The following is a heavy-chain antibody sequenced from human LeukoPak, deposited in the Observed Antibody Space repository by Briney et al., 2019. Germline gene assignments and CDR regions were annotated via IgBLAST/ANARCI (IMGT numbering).Heavy chain of an antibody. CDR3: AKLQPLPLVSGSQSAFDI. CDR1: GFTFSSYG. CDR2: IRYDGSNK. V-gene: IGHV3-30*02. D-gene: IGHD3-10*01. Sequence: GGSLRLSCAASGFTFSSYGMHWVRQAPGKGLEWVAFIRYDGSNKYYADSVKGRFTISRDNSKNTLYLQMNSLRAEDTAVYYCAKLQPLPLVSGSQSAFDISGQGTMVTVSS. J-gene: IGHJ3*02.